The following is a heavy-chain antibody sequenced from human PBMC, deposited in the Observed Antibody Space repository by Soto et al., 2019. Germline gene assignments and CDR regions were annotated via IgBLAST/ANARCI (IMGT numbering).Heavy chain of an antibody. CDR1: SGSMSSSNW. CDR2: IYHSGST. D-gene: IGHD2-2*01. J-gene: IGHJ6*03. V-gene: IGHV4-4*02. Sequence: LRRTLSLTCAVSSGSMSSSNWWSWVRQPPGKGLEWIGEIYHSGSTNYNPSLKSRVTISVDKSKNQFSLKLSSVTAADTAVYYCARERSSENCSSTSCSYYYYYMDVWGKGTTVTVSS. CDR3: ARERSSENCSSTSCSYYYYYMDV.